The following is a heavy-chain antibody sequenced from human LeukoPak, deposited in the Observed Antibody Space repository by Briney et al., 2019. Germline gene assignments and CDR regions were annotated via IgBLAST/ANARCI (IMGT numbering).Heavy chain of an antibody. CDR1: GGSISSYY. V-gene: IGHV4-59*08. CDR3: ARVSIGLRYFDWLLPYFDY. CDR2: IYYSGST. Sequence: SETLSLTCTVSGGSISSYYWSWIRQPPGKGLEWIGYIYYSGSTNYNPSLKSRVTISVDTSKNQFSLKLSSVTAADTAVYYCARVSIGLRYFDWLLPYFDYWGQGTLVTVSS. D-gene: IGHD3-9*01. J-gene: IGHJ4*02.